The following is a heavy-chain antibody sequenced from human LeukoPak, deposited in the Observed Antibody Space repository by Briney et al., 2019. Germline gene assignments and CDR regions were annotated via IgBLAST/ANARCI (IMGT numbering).Heavy chain of an antibody. CDR1: GFTFSSYS. V-gene: IGHV3-21*01. CDR2: ISSSSSYI. D-gene: IGHD4-17*01. CDR3: ARDNGDYESGYYYYGMDV. J-gene: IGHJ6*02. Sequence: PGGSLRLSCAASGFTFSSYSMNWVRQAPGKGLEWVSSISSSSSYIYYADSEKGRFTISRDNAKNSLYLQMNSLRAEDTAVYYYARDNGDYESGYYYYGMDVWGQGTTVTVSS.